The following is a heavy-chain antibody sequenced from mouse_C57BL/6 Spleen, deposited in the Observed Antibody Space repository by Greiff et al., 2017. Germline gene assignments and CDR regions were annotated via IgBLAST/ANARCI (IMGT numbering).Heavy chain of an antibody. CDR3: ARVSFYSFDY. V-gene: IGHV5-16*01. CDR2: INYDGSST. CDR1: GFTFSDYY. J-gene: IGHJ2*01. Sequence: EVKLMESEGGLVQPGSSMKLSCTASGFTFSDYYMAWVRQVPEKGLEWVANINYDGSSTYYLDSLKSRFIISRDNAKNILYLQMSSLKSEDTATYYCARVSFYSFDYWGQGTTLTVSS.